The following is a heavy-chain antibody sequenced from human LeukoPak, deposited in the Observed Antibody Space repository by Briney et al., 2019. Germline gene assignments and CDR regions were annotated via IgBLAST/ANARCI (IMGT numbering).Heavy chain of an antibody. D-gene: IGHD3-22*01. J-gene: IGHJ4*02. CDR3: AREYDSSGYYVN. V-gene: IGHV3-21*01. CDR1: GSTFSRSD. Sequence: KTGGSLRLSCAASGSTFSRSDMTWVRQAPGKGLGWVSFISSSSTYIYYADSVKGRFTISRDNARNSLYLQMNSLRAEDTAIYYCAREYDSSGYYVNWGQGTLVTVSS. CDR2: ISSSSTYI.